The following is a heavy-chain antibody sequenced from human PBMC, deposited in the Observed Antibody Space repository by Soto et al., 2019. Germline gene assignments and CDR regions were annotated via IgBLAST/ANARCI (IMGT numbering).Heavy chain of an antibody. J-gene: IGHJ6*02. CDR3: ARSRNLDV. CDR2: VNYLGNT. CDR1: GGSFSDYY. V-gene: IGHV4-34*02. D-gene: IGHD1-1*01. Sequence: QVQLQQWGAGLLKPSETLSLTCAVYGGSFSDYYWSWIRQPPGKGLEWIGEVNYLGNTNYSPSLLGRVTISIDPSKNQLSLELTSVTAADTAVYYCARSRNLDVWGQGTTVTVSS.